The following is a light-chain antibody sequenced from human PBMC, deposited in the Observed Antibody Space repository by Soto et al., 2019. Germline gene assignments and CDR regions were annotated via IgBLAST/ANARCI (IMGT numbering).Light chain of an antibody. CDR2: EVS. CDR3: SPFTTTTSLGL. J-gene: IGLJ1*01. CDR1: TSDIGDYNY. V-gene: IGLV2-14*01. Sequence: QSALTQPASVSGTPGQSITISCTGGTSDIGDYNYVSWYQHHPDTAPKLIIYEVSHRPSGVSSRFSGSKSGNTASLTISALPAEDEADYYCSPFTTTTSLGLFVTGTKVTVL.